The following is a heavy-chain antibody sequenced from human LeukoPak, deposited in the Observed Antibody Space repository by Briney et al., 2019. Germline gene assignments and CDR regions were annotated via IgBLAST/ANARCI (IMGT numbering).Heavy chain of an antibody. V-gene: IGHV4-30-4*08. D-gene: IGHD2-2*01. CDR1: GGSLSSGDYY. CDR2: IYYSGST. Sequence: SQTLSLTCTVSGGSLSSGDYYWSWIRQPPGKGLEWIGYIYYSGSTYYNPSLKSRVTISVDTSKNQFFLKLSSVAAAGPAVVYCARGRVGCSSTSCLSGFDPGGQGTLVTVSS. CDR3: ARGRVGCSSTSCLSGFDP. J-gene: IGHJ5*02.